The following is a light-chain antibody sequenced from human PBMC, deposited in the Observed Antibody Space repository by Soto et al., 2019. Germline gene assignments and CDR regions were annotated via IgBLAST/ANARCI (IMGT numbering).Light chain of an antibody. V-gene: IGKV3-15*01. CDR3: QQYNNWPWT. Sequence: EIVMTQSPATLSVSPGERATLSCRASQSVSSNLAWYQRKPGQAPRLLIYGASTRATGIPDRFSGSGFGTDFTLTISSLQSEDFAVYYCQQYNNWPWTFGQGTKVEIK. CDR2: GAS. J-gene: IGKJ1*01. CDR1: QSVSSN.